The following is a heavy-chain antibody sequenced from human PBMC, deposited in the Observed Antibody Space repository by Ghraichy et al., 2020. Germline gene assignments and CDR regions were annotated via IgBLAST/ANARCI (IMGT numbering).Heavy chain of an antibody. CDR3: ARVRDYSFYYMDV. CDR1: GFSVRSNY. D-gene: IGHD5-24*01. V-gene: IGHV3-53*04. Sequence: GGSLRLSCAASGFSVRSNYMSWVRQTPGKGLEWVSVIYWGNVSYYADSVKGRFTISRHNSKNILYLDINSLRAEDSGVYYCARVRDYSFYYMDVWGKGTTVTVSS. J-gene: IGHJ6*03. CDR2: IYWGNVS.